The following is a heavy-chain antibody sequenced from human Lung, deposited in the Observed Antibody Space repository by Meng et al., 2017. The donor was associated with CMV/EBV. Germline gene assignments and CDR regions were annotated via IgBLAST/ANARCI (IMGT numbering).Heavy chain of an antibody. CDR2: IDSDGINI. CDR3: ASARGVVRYAFDI. Sequence: GEXXTISCAASGFTFSTYWMHWVRLVPGKGLVWVSRIDSDGININYADSVKGRFTISRDNARNTLYLQMDSLRVEDTAVYYCASARGVVRYAFDIWGQGTRVTVS. D-gene: IGHD2-15*01. J-gene: IGHJ3*02. CDR1: GFTFSTYW. V-gene: IGHV3-74*01.